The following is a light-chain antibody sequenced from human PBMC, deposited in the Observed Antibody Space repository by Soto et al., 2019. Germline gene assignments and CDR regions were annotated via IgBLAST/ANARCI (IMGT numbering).Light chain of an antibody. CDR1: SSDVGYYNR. J-gene: IGLJ1*01. V-gene: IGLV2-18*02. Sequence: QSVLTQPPSVSGSPGQSVTVSCTGTSSDVGYYNRVSWYQQPPGTAPKLLIYEVSKRPSGVPDRFSDSKSGNTASLTVSGLQAEDEADYYCSSYAGSSNVFGTGTKVTVL. CDR3: SSYAGSSNV. CDR2: EVS.